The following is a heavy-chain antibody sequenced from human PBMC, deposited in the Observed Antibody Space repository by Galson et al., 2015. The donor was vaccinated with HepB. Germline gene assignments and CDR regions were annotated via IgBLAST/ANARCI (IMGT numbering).Heavy chain of an antibody. CDR1: GFTFSDYG. CDR2: IWYDGSNR. CDR3: ARGYCSSTSCPFDY. Sequence: PLRHYCAAPGFTFSDYGMHWVRQAPGKGLEWVAVIWYDGSNRYHADSVKGRFTISRDNSKNTLYLQMNSLRAEDTAVYYCARGYCSSTSCPFDYWGQGTLVTVSS. J-gene: IGHJ4*02. V-gene: IGHV3-33*01. D-gene: IGHD2-2*01.